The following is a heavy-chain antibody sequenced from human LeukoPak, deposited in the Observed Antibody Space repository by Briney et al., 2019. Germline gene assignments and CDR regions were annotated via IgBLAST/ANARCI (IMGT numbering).Heavy chain of an antibody. V-gene: IGHV3-23*01. J-gene: IGHJ5*02. CDR2: ISGSGGST. CDR1: GLTFSSYA. D-gene: IGHD6-19*01. CDR3: AKLNRAVAGRYNWFDP. Sequence: GGSLRLSYAASGLTFSSYAMSWVRQAPAKGLEWVSAISGSGGSTYYADSAKGRFTISRDNSKNTLYLQMNSLRAEDTAVYYCAKLNRAVAGRYNWFDPWGQGTLVTVSS.